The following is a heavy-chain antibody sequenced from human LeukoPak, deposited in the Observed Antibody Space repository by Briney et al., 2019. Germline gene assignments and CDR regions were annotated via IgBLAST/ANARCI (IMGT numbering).Heavy chain of an antibody. CDR3: ATRRITMVRGVITNDAFDI. Sequence: SETLSLTCTVSGGSISSSSYYWGWIRQPPGKGLEWIGSIYYSGSTYYNPSLKSRVTISVDTSKNQFSLKLSSVTAADTAVYYCATRRITMVRGVITNDAFDIWGQGTVVTVSS. D-gene: IGHD3-10*01. CDR1: GGSISSSSYY. CDR2: IYYSGST. J-gene: IGHJ3*02. V-gene: IGHV4-39*01.